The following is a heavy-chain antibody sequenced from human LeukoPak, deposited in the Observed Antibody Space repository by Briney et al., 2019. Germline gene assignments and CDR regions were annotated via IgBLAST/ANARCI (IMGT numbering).Heavy chain of an antibody. D-gene: IGHD3-22*01. CDR2: IYSGGST. CDR3: ARAGYYDSSGYYPTDTYFDY. CDR1: GFTVSSNY. J-gene: IGHJ4*02. Sequence: GGSLRLSCAASGFTVSSNYMSWVRQAPGKGLEWVSVIYSGGSTYYADSVKGRFTISRDNSKNTLYLQMNSLRAEDTAVYYCARAGYYDSSGYYPTDTYFDYWGQGTLVTVSS. V-gene: IGHV3-66*01.